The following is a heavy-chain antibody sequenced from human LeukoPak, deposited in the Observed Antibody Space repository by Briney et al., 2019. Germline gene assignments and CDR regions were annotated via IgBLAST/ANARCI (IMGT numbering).Heavy chain of an antibody. CDR1: GFTFSSYG. CDR2: ISSSGSTI. J-gene: IGHJ4*02. D-gene: IGHD3-10*01. Sequence: PGGSLRLSCAASGFTFSSYGMNWVRQAPGKGLEWVSYISSSGSTIYYADSVKGRFTISRDNAKNSLYLQMNSLRAEDTAVYYCARRPVRGVIHPFDYWGQGTLVTVSS. V-gene: IGHV3-48*04. CDR3: ARRPVRGVIHPFDY.